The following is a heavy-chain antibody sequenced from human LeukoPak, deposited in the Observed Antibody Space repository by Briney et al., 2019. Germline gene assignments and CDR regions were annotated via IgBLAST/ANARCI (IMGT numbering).Heavy chain of an antibody. V-gene: IGHV3-30*18. Sequence: GGSLRLSCAASGFTFSSYGMHWVRQAPGKGLEWVAVISYDGSNKYYADSVKGRFTISRDNSKNTLYLQMNCLRAEDTAVYYCAKDRTHYGSGSYLFDYWGQGTLVTVSS. CDR3: AKDRTHYGSGSYLFDY. D-gene: IGHD3-10*01. CDR2: ISYDGSNK. J-gene: IGHJ4*02. CDR1: GFTFSSYG.